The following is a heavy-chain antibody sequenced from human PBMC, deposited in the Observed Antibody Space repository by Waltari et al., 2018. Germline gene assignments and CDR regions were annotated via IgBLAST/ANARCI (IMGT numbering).Heavy chain of an antibody. V-gene: IGHV1-69*08. D-gene: IGHD6-13*01. J-gene: IGHJ4*02. CDR3: ARQLVLSSSWVPLDY. CDR1: GGTFSSYA. Sequence: QVQLVQSGAEVKKPGSSVKVSCKASGGTFSSYAISWVRQAPGQGLEWMGRIIPIFGTANYAQKFQGRVRMTADKSTSTAYMELSSLRSEDTAVYYCARQLVLSSSWVPLDYWGQGTLVTVSS. CDR2: IIPIFGTA.